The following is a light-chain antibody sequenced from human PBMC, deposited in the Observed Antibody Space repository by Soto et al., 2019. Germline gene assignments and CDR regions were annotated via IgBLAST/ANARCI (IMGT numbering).Light chain of an antibody. Sequence: QSALTQPASVSGSPGQSITISCTGSSSDIGDYNYVSWYQQHPGKAPKLLIYDVSKRPSGLSDRFYASKSASTASLTISGLQAEDEGDYYCSAYTRGGSVLFGGGTKLTVL. J-gene: IGLJ2*01. CDR1: SSDIGDYNY. CDR2: DVS. CDR3: SAYTRGGSVL. V-gene: IGLV2-14*03.